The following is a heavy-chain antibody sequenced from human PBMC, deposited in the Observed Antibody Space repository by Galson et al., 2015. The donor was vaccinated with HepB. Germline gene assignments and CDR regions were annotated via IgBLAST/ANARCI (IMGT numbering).Heavy chain of an antibody. CDR3: AGGGGWTAVY. CDR2: IKQDGSEK. D-gene: IGHD6-19*01. Sequence: SLRLSCAASGFTLSDFWMNWVRQAPGKGLEWVANIKQDGSEKYYVDSVKGRFTISRDNAKSSVYLQMNSLRTDDTAMYYCAGGGGWTAVYWGQGTLVTVSS. J-gene: IGHJ4*02. CDR1: GFTLSDFW. V-gene: IGHV3-7*01.